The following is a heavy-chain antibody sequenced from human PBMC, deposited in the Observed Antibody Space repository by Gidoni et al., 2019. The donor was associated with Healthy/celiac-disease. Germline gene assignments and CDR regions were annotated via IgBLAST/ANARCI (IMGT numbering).Heavy chain of an antibody. CDR3: AKGGYSSGYNFDY. CDR1: GFTFSSYG. CDR2: ISYDGSNK. D-gene: IGHD3-22*01. J-gene: IGHJ4*02. V-gene: IGHV3-30*18. Sequence: QVQLVESGGGVVQPGRSLRLSCAASGFTFSSYGMHWVRQAPGKGLEWVAVISYDGSNKYYADSVKGRFTIFRDNSKNTLYLQMNSLRAEDTAVYYCAKGGYSSGYNFDYWGQGTLVTVSS.